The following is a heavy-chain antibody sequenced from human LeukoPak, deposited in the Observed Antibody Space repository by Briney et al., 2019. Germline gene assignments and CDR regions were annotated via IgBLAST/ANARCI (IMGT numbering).Heavy chain of an antibody. Sequence: SGGSLRLSCAASGFTFDDYGLSWVRQAPGKGLEWVSGINWNGGSTGYADSVKGRFTISRDNAKNSLYPQMNSLRAEDTALYYCARVTYYDSLYYFDYWGQGTLVTVSS. V-gene: IGHV3-20*04. D-gene: IGHD5-12*01. J-gene: IGHJ4*02. CDR3: ARVTYYDSLYYFDY. CDR2: INWNGGST. CDR1: GFTFDDYG.